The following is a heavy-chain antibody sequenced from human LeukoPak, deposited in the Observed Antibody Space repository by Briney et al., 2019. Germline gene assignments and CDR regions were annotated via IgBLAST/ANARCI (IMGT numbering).Heavy chain of an antibody. D-gene: IGHD3-16*01. Sequence: PGGSLRLSCAASGFSFSTYGMYWVRQAPGKGLEWVAMIWYDASGQHYADSVKGRFTISRDTSKNTLYLQMNSLRAEDTAVYFCARLVGVSPLDYWGQGTPVTVSS. CDR3: ARLVGVSPLDY. J-gene: IGHJ4*02. CDR2: IWYDASGQ. V-gene: IGHV3-33*01. CDR1: GFSFSTYG.